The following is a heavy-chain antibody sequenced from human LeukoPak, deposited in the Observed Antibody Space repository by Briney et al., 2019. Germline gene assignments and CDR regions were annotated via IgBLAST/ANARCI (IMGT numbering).Heavy chain of an antibody. CDR2: IYYSGST. Sequence: SETLSLTCTVSGGSISSYYWSWIRQPPGKGLEWIGYIYYSGSTNYNPSLKSRVTISVDTSKNQFSLKLSSVTAADTAMYYCARGGYDSSGLTEYFQHWGQGTLVTVSS. D-gene: IGHD3-22*01. J-gene: IGHJ1*01. CDR3: ARGGYDSSGLTEYFQH. V-gene: IGHV4-59*01. CDR1: GGSISSYY.